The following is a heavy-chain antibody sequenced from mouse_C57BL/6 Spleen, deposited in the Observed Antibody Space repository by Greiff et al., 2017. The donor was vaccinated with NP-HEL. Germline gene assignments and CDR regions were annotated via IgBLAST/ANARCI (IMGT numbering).Heavy chain of an antibody. J-gene: IGHJ1*03. CDR1: GYTFTSYW. CDR3: ARDYRDWYFDV. CDR2: IDPSDSYT. V-gene: IGHV1-59*01. Sequence: VQLQQPGAELVRPGTSVKLSCKASGYTFTSYWMHWVKQRPGQGLEWIGVIDPSDSYTNYNQKFKGKATLTVDTSSSTAYMQLSSLTSEDSAVYYCARDYRDWYFDVWGTGTTVTVSS. D-gene: IGHD5-5*01.